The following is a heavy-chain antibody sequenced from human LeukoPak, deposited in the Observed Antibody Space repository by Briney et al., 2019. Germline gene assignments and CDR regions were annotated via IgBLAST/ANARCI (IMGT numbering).Heavy chain of an antibody. Sequence: SETLSLTCTVSGGSISSYYWSRIRQPPGKGLEWIGYIYYSGSTNYNPSLKSRVTISVDTSKNQFSLKLSSVTAADTAVYYCARCLSHCSGGSCYSGYWYFDLWGRGTLVTVSS. V-gene: IGHV4-59*08. CDR3: ARCLSHCSGGSCYSGYWYFDL. CDR1: GGSISSYY. J-gene: IGHJ2*01. CDR2: IYYSGST. D-gene: IGHD2-15*01.